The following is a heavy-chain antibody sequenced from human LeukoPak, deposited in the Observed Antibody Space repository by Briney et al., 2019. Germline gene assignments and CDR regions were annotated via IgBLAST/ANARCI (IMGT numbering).Heavy chain of an antibody. Sequence: PSQTLSLTCTVSGGSISSGDYYWSWIRQPPGKGLEWIGYIYYSGSTYYNPSLKSRVTISVDTPKNQFSLKLSSVTAADTAAYYCARSTHSGYDPLGYWGQGTLVTVSS. D-gene: IGHD5-12*01. CDR1: GGSISSGDYY. CDR2: IYYSGST. CDR3: ARSTHSGYDPLGY. J-gene: IGHJ4*02. V-gene: IGHV4-30-4*01.